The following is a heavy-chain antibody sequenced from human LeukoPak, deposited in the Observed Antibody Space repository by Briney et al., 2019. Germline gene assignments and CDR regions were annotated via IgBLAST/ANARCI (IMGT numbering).Heavy chain of an antibody. J-gene: IGHJ4*02. CDR1: GFTFSSYA. D-gene: IGHD3-3*01. Sequence: GGSLRLSCAASGFTFSSYAMSWVRQAPGKGREWVSAISGSGGSTYYADSVKGRFTISRDNSKNTLYLQMNSLRAEDTAVYYCAGPLRFLEWLSTKPSDYWGQGTLVTVSS. CDR3: AGPLRFLEWLSTKPSDY. CDR2: ISGSGGST. V-gene: IGHV3-23*01.